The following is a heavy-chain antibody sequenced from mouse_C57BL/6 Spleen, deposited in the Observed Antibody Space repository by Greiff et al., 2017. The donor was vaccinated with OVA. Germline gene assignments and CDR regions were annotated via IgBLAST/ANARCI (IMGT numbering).Heavy chain of an antibody. V-gene: IGHV1-64*01. CDR2: IHPNSGST. D-gene: IGHD2-3*01. Sequence: VQLQQSGAELVKPGASVKLSCKASGYTFTSYWMHWVEQRPGQGLEWIGMIHPNSGSTNYNEKFKSKATLTVDKSSSTAYMQLSILTSEDSAVYYCAGFYDGYYEFAYWGQGTLVTVSA. J-gene: IGHJ3*01. CDR3: AGFYDGYYEFAY. CDR1: GYTFTSYW.